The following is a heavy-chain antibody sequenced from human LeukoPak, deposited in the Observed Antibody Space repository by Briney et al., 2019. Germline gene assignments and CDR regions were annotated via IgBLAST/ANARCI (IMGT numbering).Heavy chain of an antibody. Sequence: PGGSLRLSCAASGFTFSSYGMHWVRQAPGKGLEWVAVISYDGSNKYYADSVKGRFTISRDNSKNTLYLQMNSLRAEDTAVYYCASSFVVTRMDVWGQGTTVTVSS. D-gene: IGHD2-15*01. CDR3: ASSFVVTRMDV. CDR2: ISYDGSNK. J-gene: IGHJ6*02. CDR1: GFTFSSYG. V-gene: IGHV3-30*03.